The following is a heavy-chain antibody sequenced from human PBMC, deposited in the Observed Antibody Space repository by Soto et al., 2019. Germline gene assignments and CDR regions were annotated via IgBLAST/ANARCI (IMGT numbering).Heavy chain of an antibody. Sequence: ASVKVSCKASGYTFTSYDINWVRQATGQGLEWMGWMNPNSGNTGYAQKFQGRVTMTRNTSISTAYMELSSLRSEDTAVYYCARGRTRDYLFDYWGQGTRVTVSS. CDR2: MNPNSGNT. V-gene: IGHV1-8*01. D-gene: IGHD4-17*01. CDR1: GYTFTSYD. CDR3: ARGRTRDYLFDY. J-gene: IGHJ4*02.